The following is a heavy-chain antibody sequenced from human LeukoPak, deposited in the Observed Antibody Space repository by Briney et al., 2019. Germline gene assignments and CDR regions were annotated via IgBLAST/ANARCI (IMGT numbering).Heavy chain of an antibody. CDR2: IIPIFGTA. CDR1: GGTFSGYA. CDR3: ARDLGGGWFGEWYYGMDV. J-gene: IGHJ6*02. V-gene: IGHV1-69*13. D-gene: IGHD3-10*01. Sequence: ASAKVSCKASGGTFSGYAISWVRQAPGQGLEWMGGIIPIFGTANYAQKFQGRVTITADESTSTAYMELSSLRSEDTAVYYCARDLGGGWFGEWYYGMDVWGQGTTVTVSS.